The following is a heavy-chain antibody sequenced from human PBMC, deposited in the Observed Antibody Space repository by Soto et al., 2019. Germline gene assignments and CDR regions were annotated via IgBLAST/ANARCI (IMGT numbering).Heavy chain of an antibody. CDR3: ARNVELSFDY. CDR1: GYTFTDYY. Sequence: GASVKVSCKASGYTFTDYYAHWLRQAPGQGLEWMGWINPDSGGTSYAQKFQGRVIMTRDTSINTTYMQMSSLRSDDTAVYYCARNVELSFDYWGQGTVVTVSS. J-gene: IGHJ4*02. D-gene: IGHD1-26*01. V-gene: IGHV1-2*02. CDR2: INPDSGGT.